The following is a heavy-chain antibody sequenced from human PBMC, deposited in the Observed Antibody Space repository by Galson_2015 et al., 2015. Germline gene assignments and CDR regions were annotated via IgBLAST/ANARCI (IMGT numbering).Heavy chain of an antibody. D-gene: IGHD6-19*01. V-gene: IGHV3-66*01. CDR1: GFTVSSNY. Sequence: SLRLSCAASGFTVSSNYMNWVRQAPGKGPEWVSLIYSGGSTYYADSVKGRFTVSRDDSKNTVYLQMDSLRAEDTAVYYCARDGSFWYLAYWGQGTLVTVSS. J-gene: IGHJ4*02. CDR3: ARDGSFWYLAY. CDR2: IYSGGST.